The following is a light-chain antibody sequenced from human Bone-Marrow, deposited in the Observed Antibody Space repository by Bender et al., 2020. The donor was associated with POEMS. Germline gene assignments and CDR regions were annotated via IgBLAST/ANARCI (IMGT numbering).Light chain of an antibody. Sequence: QSVLTQPPSASGTPGQRVTISCSGSSSKFGSYPVNWYQQLPGAAPKLVIFNNSQRPSGVPDRFSGSNSGTSASLAISGVLAYDEADFYCATWDDSLNGWVFGGGTKLTVL. CDR2: NNS. V-gene: IGLV1-44*01. CDR3: ATWDDSLNGWV. J-gene: IGLJ3*02. CDR1: SSKFGSYP.